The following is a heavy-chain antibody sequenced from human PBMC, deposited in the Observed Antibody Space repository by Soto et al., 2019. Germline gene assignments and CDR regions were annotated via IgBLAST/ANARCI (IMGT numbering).Heavy chain of an antibody. CDR2: NSGSGGST. CDR3: AKDRGYGDYVRTYNWFDP. Sequence: EVQLLESGGGLVQPGGSLRLSCAASGLTFSSYAMSWVRQGPGKGLGWVPANSGSGGSTYYAVSVKGRFTISRDNSKNTLYLQMSSLRAEDTAVYYCAKDRGYGDYVRTYNWFDPWGQGTLVTVSS. D-gene: IGHD4-17*01. J-gene: IGHJ5*02. CDR1: GLTFSSYA. V-gene: IGHV3-23*01.